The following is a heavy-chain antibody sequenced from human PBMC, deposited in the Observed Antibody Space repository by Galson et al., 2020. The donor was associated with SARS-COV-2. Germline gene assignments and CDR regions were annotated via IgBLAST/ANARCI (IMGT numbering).Heavy chain of an antibody. CDR1: GGSFSSYS. CDR3: ARGHRGVVPSPVLGLGPFYSYYYMDV. D-gene: IGHD3-10*01. V-gene: IGHV4-34*01. Sequence: SETLSLTCAVYGGSFSSYSWTWIRQPPGKGLEWIGEINIGGNTNYSPSLRSRVTISIDTSKNQFSLNLKSVTAADTALYYCARGHRGVVPSPVLGLGPFYSYYYMDVGDKGATVTVSS. CDR2: INIGGNT. J-gene: IGHJ6*03.